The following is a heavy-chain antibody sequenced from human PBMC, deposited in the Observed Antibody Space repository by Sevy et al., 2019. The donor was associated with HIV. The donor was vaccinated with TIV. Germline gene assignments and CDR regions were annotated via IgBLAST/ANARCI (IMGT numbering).Heavy chain of an antibody. Sequence: GGSLRLSCAASGFNFSGSAMHWVRQASGKGLEWVGRIRSKVNNYATAYAKSVKGRFTISRDDSKNTIYLEMNSLKAEDTAVYYCTRPHISGSYPGWGQGTLVTVSS. CDR2: IRSKVNNYAT. CDR1: GFNFSGSA. V-gene: IGHV3-73*01. CDR3: TRPHISGSYPG. J-gene: IGHJ4*02. D-gene: IGHD1-26*01.